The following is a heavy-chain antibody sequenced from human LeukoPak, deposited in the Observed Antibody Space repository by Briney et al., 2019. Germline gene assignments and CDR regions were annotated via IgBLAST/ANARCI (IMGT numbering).Heavy chain of an antibody. V-gene: IGHV4-31*03. J-gene: IGHJ5*02. D-gene: IGHD2-15*01. CDR2: IYYSGST. CDR3: ARGTGSGGSLNISFDP. CDR1: GGSISSGGYY. Sequence: SETLSLTCTVSGGSISSGGYYWSWIRQHPGKGLEWIGYIYYSGSTYYNPSLKSRVTISVDTSKNQFSLKLSSVTAADTAVYYCARGTGSGGSLNISFDPWGQGTLVTVSS.